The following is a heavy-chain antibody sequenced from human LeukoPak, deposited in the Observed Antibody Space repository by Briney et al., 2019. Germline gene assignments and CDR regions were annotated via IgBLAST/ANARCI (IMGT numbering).Heavy chain of an antibody. V-gene: IGHV3-30*03. CDR1: GFTFSNYG. CDR2: ISYDGSNK. D-gene: IGHD3-10*01. Sequence: AGRSLRLSCAASGFTFSNYGMHWVRQAPGKGVEWVAVISYDGSNKYYADSVKGRFTISRDNSKNTLYLQMNSLRAEDTAVYYCARTIMIRGGNDYWGQGTLVTVSS. CDR3: ARTIMIRGGNDY. J-gene: IGHJ4*02.